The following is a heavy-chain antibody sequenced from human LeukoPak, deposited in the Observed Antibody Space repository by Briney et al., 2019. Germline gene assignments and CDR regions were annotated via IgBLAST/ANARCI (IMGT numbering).Heavy chain of an antibody. CDR2: IRYDGSNK. CDR3: AKVRAGYYDFWSGSLPGHDAFDI. D-gene: IGHD3-3*01. J-gene: IGHJ3*02. CDR1: GFTFSSYG. V-gene: IGHV3-30*02. Sequence: PGGSLRLSCAASGFTFSSYGMHWVRQAPGKGLEWVAFIRYDGSNKYYADSVKGRFTISRDNSKNTLYLQMKSLRAEDTAVYYCAKVRAGYYDFWSGSLPGHDAFDIWGQGTMVTVSS.